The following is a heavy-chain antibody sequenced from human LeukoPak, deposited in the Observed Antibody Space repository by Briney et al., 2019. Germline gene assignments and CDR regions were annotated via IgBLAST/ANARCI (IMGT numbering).Heavy chain of an antibody. D-gene: IGHD3-22*01. CDR1: GGTLSSYA. V-gene: IGHV1-69*04. J-gene: IGHJ5*02. Sequence: SVKVSCKASGGTLSSYAISWVRQAPGQGLEWMGRIIPILGIANYAQKFQGRVTITADKSTSTAYMELSSLRSEDTAVYYCADSKDYDSSGYYGPFDPWGQGTLVTVSS. CDR2: IIPILGIA. CDR3: ADSKDYDSSGYYGPFDP.